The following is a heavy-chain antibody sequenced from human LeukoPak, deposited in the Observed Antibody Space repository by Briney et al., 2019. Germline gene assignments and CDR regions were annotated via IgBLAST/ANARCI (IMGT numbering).Heavy chain of an antibody. Sequence: DPTEALLLSCTGPRVSIRSYDWGWLRQPAGKGLEWIGRIYTSGSTNYNPSLKSRVTMSVDTSKNQFSLKLSSVTAADTAVYYCARESSTRDFDYWGQGTLVTVSS. D-gene: IGHD2-2*01. V-gene: IGHV4-4*07. CDR3: ARESSTRDFDY. CDR1: RVSIRSYD. CDR2: IYTSGST. J-gene: IGHJ4*02.